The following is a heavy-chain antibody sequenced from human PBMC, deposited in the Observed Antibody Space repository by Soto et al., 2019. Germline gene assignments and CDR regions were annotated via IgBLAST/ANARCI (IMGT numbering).Heavy chain of an antibody. CDR2: ISGSGGST. D-gene: IGHD2-2*01. J-gene: IGHJ4*02. CDR3: AKSSWVVVPAARKYYFDY. Sequence: GGSLRLSCAASGFTFSSYAMSWVRQAPGKGLEWVSAISGSGGSTYYTDSVKGRFTISRDNSKNTLYLQMNSLRAEDTAVYYCAKSSWVVVPAARKYYFDYWGQGTLVTVSS. V-gene: IGHV3-23*01. CDR1: GFTFSSYA.